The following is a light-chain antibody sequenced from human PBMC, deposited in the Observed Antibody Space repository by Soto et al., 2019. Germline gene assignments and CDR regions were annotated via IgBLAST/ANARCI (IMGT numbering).Light chain of an antibody. J-gene: IGKJ1*01. CDR3: QQYSTWPQT. CDR1: QRVSIN. CDR2: GAS. Sequence: ERVMTQSSATLSVSPGEGATLSCRASQRVSINLAWYQQKPAQAPRLLIFGASTRATGIPFMSSGCGFGREFNRTISSLQSEDFAVYYCQQYSTWPQTFGQGTKVDIK. V-gene: IGKV3-15*01.